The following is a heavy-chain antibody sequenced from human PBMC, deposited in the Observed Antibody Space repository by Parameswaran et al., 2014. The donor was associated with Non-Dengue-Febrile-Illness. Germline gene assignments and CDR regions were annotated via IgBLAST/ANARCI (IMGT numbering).Heavy chain of an antibody. CDR2: IIPIFGTA. V-gene: IGHV1-69*01. J-gene: IGHJ6*04. Sequence: WVRQAPGQGLEWMGGIIPIFGTANYAQKFQGRVAITADESTSTAYMELSSLRSEDTAVYYCAREGDIVVVVAATPSYYYYGMDVWGKGTTVTVSS. CDR3: AREGDIVVVVAATPSYYYYGMDV. D-gene: IGHD2-15*01.